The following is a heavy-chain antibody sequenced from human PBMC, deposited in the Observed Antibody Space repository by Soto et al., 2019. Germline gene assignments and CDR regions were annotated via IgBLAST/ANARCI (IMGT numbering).Heavy chain of an antibody. CDR1: GGSISSYY. Sequence: QVQLQESGPGLVKPSETLSLTCTVSGGSISSYYWSWIRQPPGKGLEWIGYIYYSGRTNYNHSLNSRVTISVDTSKNQISLKLSSVTAADTAVYYCAREEPWQLARGVFGYWGQGTLVTVSS. V-gene: IGHV4-59*01. CDR3: AREEPWQLARGVFGY. CDR2: IYYSGRT. D-gene: IGHD6-6*01. J-gene: IGHJ4*02.